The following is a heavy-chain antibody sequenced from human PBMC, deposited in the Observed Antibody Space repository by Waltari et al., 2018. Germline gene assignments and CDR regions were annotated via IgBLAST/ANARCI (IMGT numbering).Heavy chain of an antibody. V-gene: IGHV3-49*04. CDR3: TRDHPPLYYYDSSGYLDY. CDR2: IRSKAYGGTT. J-gene: IGHJ4*02. Sequence: EVQLVESGGGLVQPGRSLRLSCTASGFTFGDYAMSWVRQAPGKGLEWVGFIRSKAYGGTTEYAASVKGRFTISRDDSKSIAYLQMNSLKTEDTAVYYCTRDHPPLYYYDSSGYLDYWGQGTLVTVSS. D-gene: IGHD3-22*01. CDR1: GFTFGDYA.